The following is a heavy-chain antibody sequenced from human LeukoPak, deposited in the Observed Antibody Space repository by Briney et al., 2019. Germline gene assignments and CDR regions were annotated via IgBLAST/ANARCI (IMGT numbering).Heavy chain of an antibody. V-gene: IGHV1-18*04. CDR3: ARCQRGYYGSGSYLMDV. J-gene: IGHJ6*04. Sequence: ASVNVSCKASGYTFTSYGITWVRQAPGQGLEWMGWISTYNGNTNYAQKLQGRVTMTTDTSTSTAYMELRSLRSDDTAVYYCARCQRGYYGSGSYLMDVWGKGTTVTVSS. D-gene: IGHD3-10*01. CDR2: ISTYNGNT. CDR1: GYTFTSYG.